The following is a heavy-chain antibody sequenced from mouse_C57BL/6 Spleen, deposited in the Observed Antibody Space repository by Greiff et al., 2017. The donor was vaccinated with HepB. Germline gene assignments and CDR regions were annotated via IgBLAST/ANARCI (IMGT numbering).Heavy chain of an antibody. J-gene: IGHJ3*01. Sequence: ESGPGLVKPSQSLSLTCSVTGYSITSGYYWNWIRQFPGNKLEWMGYISYDGSNNYNPSLKNRISITRYTSKNQFFLKLNSVTTEDTATYYCARDDGYLSYWGQGTLVTVSA. CDR2: ISYDGSN. CDR1: GYSITSGYY. D-gene: IGHD2-3*01. V-gene: IGHV3-6*01. CDR3: ARDDGYLSY.